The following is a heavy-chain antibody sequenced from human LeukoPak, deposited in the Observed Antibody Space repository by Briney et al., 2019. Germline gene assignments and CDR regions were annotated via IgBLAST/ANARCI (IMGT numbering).Heavy chain of an antibody. D-gene: IGHD3-10*01. J-gene: IGHJ4*02. V-gene: IGHV4-39*01. CDR2: IYYSGTT. CDR1: GGSISTGAYY. CDR3: ARGIGGYGLDY. Sequence: SETLSLTCSVSGGSISTGAYYWGWIRQPPGKGLEWIGSIYYSGTTYYNPSLKSRVTISVDTSKNQFSLKLSSVTAADTAVYYCARGIGGYGLDYWGQGTLVTVSS.